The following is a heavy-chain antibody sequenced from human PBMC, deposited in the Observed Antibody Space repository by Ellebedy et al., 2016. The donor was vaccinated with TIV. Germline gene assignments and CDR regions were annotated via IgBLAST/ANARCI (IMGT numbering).Heavy chain of an antibody. CDR1: GLTFSSYS. CDR2: ISTISS. J-gene: IGHJ4*02. CDR3: SRGGGCGGGTCYYPDF. V-gene: IGHV3-21*01. Sequence: PGGSLRLSCAASGLTFSSYSLNWVRQAPGKGLEWVSSISTISSYADSVRGRFTISRDNAKNSLYLQMNSLRAEDTAVYYCSRGGGCGGGTCYYPDFWGQGTLVTVSS. D-gene: IGHD2-15*01.